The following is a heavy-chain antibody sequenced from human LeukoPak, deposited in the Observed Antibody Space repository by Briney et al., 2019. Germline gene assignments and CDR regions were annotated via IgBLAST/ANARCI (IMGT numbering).Heavy chain of an antibody. Sequence: GGSLRLSCAASGLTFSSYSMNWVRQAPGKGLEWVSYISSASGSIYYADSVKGRFTISRDNAKNSLFLQMNSLRAEDTAVYHCARLPAYCSSTSCYYDYWGQGTLVTVSS. CDR1: GLTFSSYS. CDR2: ISSASGSI. D-gene: IGHD2-2*01. J-gene: IGHJ4*02. V-gene: IGHV3-48*04. CDR3: ARLPAYCSSTSCYYDY.